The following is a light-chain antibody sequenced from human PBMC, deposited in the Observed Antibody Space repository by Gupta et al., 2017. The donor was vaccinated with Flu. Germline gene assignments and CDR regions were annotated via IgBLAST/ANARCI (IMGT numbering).Light chain of an antibody. CDR2: AAS. V-gene: IGKV1-27*01. CDR1: QDITNS. Sequence: DIQMTQSPSSLSASVGDRVTISCRASQDITNSLVWYQHKPGKVPKLLIYAASTLQSGVSSRFSGSGSGTDFTLTISSLQPEDVATYYCQKYNTAPPFTFGTGTKVDI. J-gene: IGKJ3*01. CDR3: QKYNTAPPFT.